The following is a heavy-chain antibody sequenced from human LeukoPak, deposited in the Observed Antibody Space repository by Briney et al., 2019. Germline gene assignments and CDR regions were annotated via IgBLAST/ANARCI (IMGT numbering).Heavy chain of an antibody. CDR3: AKDHLQGSYYLDY. Sequence: GGSLRLSCAASGFTFSSYGKHWVRQAPGKGLEWVAVIWYDGSNKYYADSVKGRFTISRDNSKNTLYLQMNSLRAEDTAVYYCAKDHLQGSYYLDYWGQGPLVTVSS. CDR1: GFTFSSYG. J-gene: IGHJ4*02. V-gene: IGHV3-33*06. CDR2: IWYDGSNK. D-gene: IGHD3-10*01.